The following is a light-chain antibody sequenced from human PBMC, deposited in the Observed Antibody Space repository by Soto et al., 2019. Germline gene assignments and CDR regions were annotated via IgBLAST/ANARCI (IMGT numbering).Light chain of an antibody. CDR2: WAS. V-gene: IGKV4-1*01. CDR3: QQYHSTPYT. Sequence: DIVMTQSPDSLAVSLGERATINCKSSQSVVYSSNNKNYLAWYQQKLGQPPKLLISWASTRQSGVPDRFSGSGSATDFTLTISSLQAEDAAVYYCQQYHSTPYTFGQGTKLEIK. J-gene: IGKJ2*01. CDR1: QSVVYSSNNKNY.